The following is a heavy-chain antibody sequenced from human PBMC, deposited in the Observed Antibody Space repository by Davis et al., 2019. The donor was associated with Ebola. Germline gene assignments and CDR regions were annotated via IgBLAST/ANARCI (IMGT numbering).Heavy chain of an antibody. CDR1: GYTFTGYY. CDR2: IHGGNGNR. Sequence: AASVKVSCKASGYTFTGYYMHWVRQAPGQRLEWMGWIHGGNGNRKYSQKLQGRVTITMDTSASTAYMELSSLRSEDTAVYYCARDSGSFIAWFDPWGQGTLVTVSS. J-gene: IGHJ5*02. CDR3: ARDSGSFIAWFDP. D-gene: IGHD1-26*01. V-gene: IGHV1-3*01.